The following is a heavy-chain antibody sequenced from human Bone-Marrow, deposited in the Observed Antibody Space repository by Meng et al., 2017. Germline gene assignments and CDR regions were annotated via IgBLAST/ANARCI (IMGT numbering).Heavy chain of an antibody. D-gene: IGHD1-14*01. CDR3: ARVAYGRDNRYFDY. CDR1: GGSISSGGYS. V-gene: IGHV4-31*03. J-gene: IGHJ4*02. CDR2: IYYSGST. Sequence: GPRRGSGPGLVKPSQPLSLTCPVSGGSISSGGYSGSWIRQHPGKGLEWIGYIYYSGSTYYNPSLKSRVTISVDTSKNQFSLKLSSVTAADTAVYYCARVAYGRDNRYFDYRGQGTLVTVSS.